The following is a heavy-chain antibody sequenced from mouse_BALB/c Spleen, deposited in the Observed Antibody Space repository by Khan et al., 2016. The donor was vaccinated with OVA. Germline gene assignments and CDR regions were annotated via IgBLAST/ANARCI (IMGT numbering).Heavy chain of an antibody. CDR2: INTGGAYT. Sequence: EVELVESGGDFVRPGGSLKLSCAASGFTFSTYGMSWVRQTPDKRLEWVATINTGGAYTYYPDRVKGRFPISRDNAKNTLYLQWSSLKSEDTAIYYCARLAYYYNSEGFAYWGQGTLVTVSA. D-gene: IGHD1-1*01. CDR1: GFTFSTYG. J-gene: IGHJ3*01. V-gene: IGHV5-6*01. CDR3: ARLAYYYNSEGFAY.